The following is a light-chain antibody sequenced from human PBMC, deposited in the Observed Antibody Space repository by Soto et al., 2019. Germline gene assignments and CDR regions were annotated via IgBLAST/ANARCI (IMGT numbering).Light chain of an antibody. CDR2: DAS. V-gene: IGKV3-15*01. CDR3: LQYFRWRT. CDR1: QSLSSS. Sequence: EIVMTQSPATLSVSPGERATLSCRASQSLSSSLAWYQQKPGQAPRLLIYDASTRATDIPARFSGSGSGTEFTLTISSLQPEHSAVYYCLQYFRWRTFGQGTKVEIK. J-gene: IGKJ1*01.